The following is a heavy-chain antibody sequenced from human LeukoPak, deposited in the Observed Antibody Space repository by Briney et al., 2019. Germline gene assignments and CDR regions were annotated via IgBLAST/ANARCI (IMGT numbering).Heavy chain of an antibody. CDR2: ILRGYI. CDR3: ARLSRWLQFEDRDYFDY. D-gene: IGHD5-24*01. CDR1: GFPFSVYS. Sequence: GGSLRLSCAAPGFPFSVYSMSWVRQAPGKGLEWVSSILRGYIYYADSVKGRFTVSRDNAKNSLYLQMNSLRAEDTAVYYCARLSRWLQFEDRDYFDYWGQGTLVTVSS. V-gene: IGHV3-21*04. J-gene: IGHJ4*02.